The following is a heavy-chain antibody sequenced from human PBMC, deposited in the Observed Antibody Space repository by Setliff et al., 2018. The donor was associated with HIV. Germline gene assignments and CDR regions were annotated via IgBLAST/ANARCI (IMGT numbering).Heavy chain of an antibody. V-gene: IGHV3-48*03. CDR2: ISSSGGVI. Sequence: GGSLRLSCAASGFTFSSYEMNWVRQAPGKGLEWVSYISSSGGVIYYADSVKGRFTISRDNSKNTVFLQMNSLRADDTAVYYCARDRQIAAAGRSNYYYGMDVWGQGTTVTVSS. CDR1: GFTFSSYE. D-gene: IGHD6-13*01. J-gene: IGHJ6*02. CDR3: ARDRQIAAAGRSNYYYGMDV.